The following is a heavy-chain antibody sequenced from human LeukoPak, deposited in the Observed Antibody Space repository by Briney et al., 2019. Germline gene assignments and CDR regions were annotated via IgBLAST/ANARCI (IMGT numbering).Heavy chain of an antibody. J-gene: IGHJ3*02. V-gene: IGHV4-39*01. D-gene: IGHD3-3*01. CDR1: GGSISSSSYY. Sequence: SETLSLTCTVSGGSISSSSYYWGWIRQPPGKGLEWIGSIYYSGSTYYNPSLKSRVTISVDTSKNQFSPKLSSVTAADTAVYYCARHVLRFLEWLLYVDDAFDIWGQGTMVTVSS. CDR3: ARHVLRFLEWLLYVDDAFDI. CDR2: IYYSGST.